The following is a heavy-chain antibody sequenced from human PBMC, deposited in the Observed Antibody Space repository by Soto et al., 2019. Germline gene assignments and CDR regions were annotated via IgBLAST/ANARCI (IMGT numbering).Heavy chain of an antibody. CDR3: ARVMAARQNGMDV. CDR2: INPNSGGT. Sequence: ASVKVSCKASGYTFTGYYMHWVRQAPGQGLEWMGWINPNSGGTNYAQKFQGRVTMTRDTSISTAYMELSRLRSDDTAVYYCARVMAARQNGMDVWGQGTTVTVSS. CDR1: GYTFTGYY. D-gene: IGHD6-6*01. J-gene: IGHJ6*02. V-gene: IGHV1-2*02.